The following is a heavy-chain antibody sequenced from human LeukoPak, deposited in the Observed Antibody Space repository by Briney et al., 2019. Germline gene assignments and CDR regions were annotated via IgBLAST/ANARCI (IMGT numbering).Heavy chain of an antibody. V-gene: IGHV4-59*01. Sequence: PSETLSLTCAVSGGSISSYYWSWIRQPPGKGLEWIGYVYYSGSTNYNPSLKSRVTISADTSKNQFSLKLSSVTAADTAVYYCARGLHSRKSGRRFDVFEIWGQGTMVTVSS. CDR1: GGSISSYY. D-gene: IGHD3-22*01. J-gene: IGHJ3*02. CDR3: ARGLHSRKSGRRFDVFEI. CDR2: VYYSGST.